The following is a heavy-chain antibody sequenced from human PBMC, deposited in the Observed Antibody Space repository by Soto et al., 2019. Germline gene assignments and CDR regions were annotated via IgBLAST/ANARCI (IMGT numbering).Heavy chain of an antibody. J-gene: IGHJ6*02. CDR3: ASRYAPYKWDLKHYYDMDV. Sequence: QVPLVQSGAEVKKPGSSVKVSCKASGGTISSFAISWVRQAPGQGLEWMGGTIPIFGATKYDQKFQGRVTITADESMLTAIIELSRLRSEDTALHYSASRYAPYKWDLKHYYDMDVWGQGTTVTVSS. CDR2: TIPIFGAT. D-gene: IGHD1-7*01. CDR1: GGTISSFA. V-gene: IGHV1-69*01.